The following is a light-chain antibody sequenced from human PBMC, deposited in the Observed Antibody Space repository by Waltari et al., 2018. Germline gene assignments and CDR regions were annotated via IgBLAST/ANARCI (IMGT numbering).Light chain of an antibody. CDR1: QSVGND. J-gene: IGKJ1*01. CDR3: QQYKEWPPWT. Sequence: EIVMTQSPATLSVSPGERATLSCRASQSVGNDLAWYHQAPGQAPRLLIYGASFRATGVPARFSGSGSGTEFTLTITSLQSGDFGIYFCQQYKEWPPWTFGQGTRVDTK. CDR2: GAS. V-gene: IGKV3-15*01.